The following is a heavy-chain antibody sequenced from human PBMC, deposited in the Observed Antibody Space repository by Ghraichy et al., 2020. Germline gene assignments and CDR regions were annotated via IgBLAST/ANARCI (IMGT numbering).Heavy chain of an antibody. D-gene: IGHD1-26*01. CDR2: ISSSGGGT. V-gene: IGHV3-23*01. CDR3: AKGLSGGYSYDAFDI. Sequence: GGSLRLSCAASGFTFSSYAMTWVRQAPGKGLKWVSGISSSGGGTYHADSVKGRFTISRDNSKNTLYLQMNSLRAEDTAVYYCAKGLSGGYSYDAFDIWGQGTMVTGSS. CDR1: GFTFSSYA. J-gene: IGHJ3*02.